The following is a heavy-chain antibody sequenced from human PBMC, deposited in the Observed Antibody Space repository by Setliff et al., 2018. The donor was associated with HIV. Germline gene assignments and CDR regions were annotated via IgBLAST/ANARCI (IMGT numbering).Heavy chain of an antibody. CDR1: GYTFTKYG. J-gene: IGHJ6*03. CDR2: IGADNGNT. D-gene: IGHD3-10*01. V-gene: IGHV1-18*04. CDR3: AREGLWFGDRGYFMDV. Sequence: ASVKVSCKASGYTFTKYGIIWVRQAPGQGLEWMGWIGADNGNTNYAQKFQGRVTMTTDTSTSTVYMELGSLISDDTAVYYCAREGLWFGDRGYFMDVWAKGPRSPSP.